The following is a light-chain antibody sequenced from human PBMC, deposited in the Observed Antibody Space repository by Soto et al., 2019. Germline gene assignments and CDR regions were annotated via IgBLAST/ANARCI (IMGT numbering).Light chain of an antibody. J-gene: IGKJ1*01. CDR1: QSISGW. CDR2: DSS. Sequence: DRQMAQSPSSVSAAGRDRVNITCRASQSISGWLAWYQKKPGKAPTLLIYDSSTLESGVPSRFSGSGYGTEFTVSISSLQPDSFASYFCQQYNDYWTFGQGTKVDIK. CDR3: QQYNDYWT. V-gene: IGKV1-5*01.